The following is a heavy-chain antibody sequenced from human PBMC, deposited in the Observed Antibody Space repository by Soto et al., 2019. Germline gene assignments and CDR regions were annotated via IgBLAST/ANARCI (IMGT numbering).Heavy chain of an antibody. CDR3: AKGRGYSAFYFSLDV. D-gene: IGHD5-12*01. CDR2: ISWDGTNT. CDR1: GFTFDDYT. V-gene: IGHV3-43*01. J-gene: IGHJ6*02. Sequence: EEQLVQSGGGVVKPGGSVTLSCTASGFTFDDYTMHWVRQAPGKGLEWVSLISWDGTNTYYADSVKGRFTISRDNSKHALHLQMNSLRNEDTASYYCAKGRGYSAFYFSLDVWGQGTTVTVSS.